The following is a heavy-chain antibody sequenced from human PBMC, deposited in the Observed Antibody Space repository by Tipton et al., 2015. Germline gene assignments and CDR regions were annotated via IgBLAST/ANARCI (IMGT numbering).Heavy chain of an antibody. CDR1: GGSISSYY. D-gene: IGHD5-12*01. Sequence: TLSLTCTVSGGSISSYYWSWIRQPPGEGLEWIGNIYYSGSTNYNPSLKSRVTISVDTSKNQFSLNLSSVTAADTAVYFCAKTHGAYDWYLDHWGQGTLVTVSS. CDR2: IYYSGST. V-gene: IGHV4-59*01. J-gene: IGHJ4*02. CDR3: AKTHGAYDWYLDH.